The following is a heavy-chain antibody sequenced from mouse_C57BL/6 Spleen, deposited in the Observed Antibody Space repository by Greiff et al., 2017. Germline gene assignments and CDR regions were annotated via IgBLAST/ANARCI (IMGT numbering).Heavy chain of an antibody. Sequence: QVQLKQPGAELVKPGASVTLSCKASGYTFTSYWLHWVTPRPGRGLEWIGRIDPNSGGTKYNEKFKSKATLTVDQPSSTAYMQLSSLTSEDSAVYYCAAYYDYFDYWGQGTTLTVSS. CDR1: GYTFTSYW. J-gene: IGHJ2*01. V-gene: IGHV1-72*01. D-gene: IGHD2-10*01. CDR3: AAYYDYFDY. CDR2: IDPNSGGT.